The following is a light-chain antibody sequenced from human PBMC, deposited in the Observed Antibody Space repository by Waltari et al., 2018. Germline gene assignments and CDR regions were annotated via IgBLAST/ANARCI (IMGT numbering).Light chain of an antibody. J-gene: IGLJ2*01. CDR3: AAWDDRLRGPL. CDR1: GSNIRTHS. Sequence: QSVLTQPPSASGPPGQRVTISCSGSGSNIRTHSPYWYQQLPGMAPRLLIYRDNQRPPGVPDRFSGSQSGTSASLAISGLRSEDEADYYCAAWDDRLRGPLFGGGTKLTVL. CDR2: RDN. V-gene: IGLV1-47*01.